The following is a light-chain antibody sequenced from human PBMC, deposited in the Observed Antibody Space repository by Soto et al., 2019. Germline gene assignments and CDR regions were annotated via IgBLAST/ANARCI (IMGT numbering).Light chain of an antibody. CDR3: QQRDNWPT. V-gene: IGKV3-11*01. CDR1: QSVNSF. CDR2: DAS. J-gene: IGKJ2*01. Sequence: EIVLTLSPATLSLSPGERATLSCRASQSVNSFLAWYQQKPGQAPRLLIYDASNRATGIPARFSGGGSGTDFTLTISSLEPEDFAVYYCQQRDNWPTFGQGTKLEIK.